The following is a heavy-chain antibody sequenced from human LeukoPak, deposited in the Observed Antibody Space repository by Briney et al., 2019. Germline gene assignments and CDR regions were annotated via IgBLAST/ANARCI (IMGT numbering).Heavy chain of an antibody. CDR2: IDNSGSA. Sequence: SETLSLTCTVSGGSIKSYYWSWIRQPPGKRLEWIEYIDNSGSANRNPSLKSRVTISADTSKNQFFLKLSSVTAADTAVYYCARHLVRDGYNYFFGSWGQGSLVTVSS. J-gene: IGHJ5*01. V-gene: IGHV4-59*08. CDR3: ARHLVRDGYNYFFGS. CDR1: GGSIKSYY. D-gene: IGHD5-24*01.